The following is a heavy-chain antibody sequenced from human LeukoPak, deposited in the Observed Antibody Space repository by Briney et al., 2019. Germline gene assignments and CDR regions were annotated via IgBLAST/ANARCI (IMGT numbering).Heavy chain of an antibody. V-gene: IGHV3-23*01. Sequence: SGGSLRLSCAASGFTFSSYAMSWVRQPPGKGLEWVSAISGSGGSTYYADSVKGRFTISRDNSKNTLYLQMDSLRAEDTAVYYCARKNSGSYYSYYFDYWGQGTLVTVSS. J-gene: IGHJ4*02. CDR1: GFTFSSYA. CDR3: ARKNSGSYYSYYFDY. D-gene: IGHD1-26*01. CDR2: ISGSGGST.